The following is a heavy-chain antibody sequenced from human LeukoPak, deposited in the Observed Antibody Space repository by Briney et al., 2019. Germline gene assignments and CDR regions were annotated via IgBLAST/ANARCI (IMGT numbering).Heavy chain of an antibody. Sequence: SETLSLTCTVSGGSISSYYWSWIRQPPGKGLEWIGYIYYSGSTNYNPSLKSRVTISVDASKNQFSLKLSSVTAADTAVYYCAREKEETAAGFGDAFDIWGQGTMVTVSS. V-gene: IGHV4-59*01. CDR3: AREKEETAAGFGDAFDI. J-gene: IGHJ3*02. D-gene: IGHD6-13*01. CDR2: IYYSGST. CDR1: GGSISSYY.